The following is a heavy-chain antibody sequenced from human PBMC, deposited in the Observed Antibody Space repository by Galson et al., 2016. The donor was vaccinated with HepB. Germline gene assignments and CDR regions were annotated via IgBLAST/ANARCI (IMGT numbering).Heavy chain of an antibody. CDR1: GFSFDDYG. D-gene: IGHD4-17*01. J-gene: IGHJ3*02. CDR2: INWTGGST. V-gene: IGHV3-20*01. CDR3: ARGGYGDYDDAFDI. Sequence: SLRLSCAAPGFSFDDYGMSWVRQAPGKGLEWVSGINWTGGSTGYADSVKGRFTLSRDNAKNSLYLQMNSLTAEDTALYHCARGGYGDYDDAFDIWGQGTMVTVSS.